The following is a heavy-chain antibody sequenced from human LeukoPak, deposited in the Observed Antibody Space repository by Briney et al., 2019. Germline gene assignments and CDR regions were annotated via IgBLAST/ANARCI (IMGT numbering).Heavy chain of an antibody. V-gene: IGHV4-61*02. CDR1: GGSISSGSYY. CDR2: IYTSGST. Sequence: SQTLSLTCTVSGGSISSGSYYWRWIRQPAGKGLECIGRIYTSGSTNYNPSLKSRVTISVDTSKNQFSLKLSSVSAADTAVYHCARDQYYYDSSGYYLTYFDYWGQGTLVTVSS. D-gene: IGHD3-22*01. J-gene: IGHJ4*02. CDR3: ARDQYYYDSSGYYLTYFDY.